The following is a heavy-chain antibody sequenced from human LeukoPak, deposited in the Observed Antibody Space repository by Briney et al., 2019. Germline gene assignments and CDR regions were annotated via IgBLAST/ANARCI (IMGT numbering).Heavy chain of an antibody. D-gene: IGHD3-22*01. CDR3: ARDDTHSDTSGSFYDAFDI. Sequence: PGGSLRLSCTASGFTFTSYWMTWVRQAPGKGLEWVANIRPDGSVIHYVDSVKGRFTISGDSAKNSLYLQMNSLRVEDTAVYYCARDDTHSDTSGSFYDAFDIWGQGTMVTVSS. CDR2: IRPDGSVI. CDR1: GFTFTSYW. V-gene: IGHV3-7*01. J-gene: IGHJ3*02.